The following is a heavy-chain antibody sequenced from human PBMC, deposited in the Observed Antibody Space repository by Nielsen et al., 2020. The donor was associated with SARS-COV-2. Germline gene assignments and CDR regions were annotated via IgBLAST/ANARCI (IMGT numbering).Heavy chain of an antibody. Sequence: ASVKVSCKASGYTFTGYYMHWVRQAPGQGLEWMGWINPNSGGTNYAQKFQGWVTMTRDTSISTAYMELSRLRSDDTAVYYCARGGGMTGYSGHMDVWGKGTTVTVS. D-gene: IGHD3-9*01. CDR2: INPNSGGT. V-gene: IGHV1-2*04. J-gene: IGHJ6*03. CDR3: ARGGGMTGYSGHMDV. CDR1: GYTFTGYY.